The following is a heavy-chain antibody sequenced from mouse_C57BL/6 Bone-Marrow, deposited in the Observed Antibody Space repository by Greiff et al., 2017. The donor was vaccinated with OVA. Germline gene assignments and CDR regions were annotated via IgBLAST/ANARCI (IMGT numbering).Heavy chain of an antibody. D-gene: IGHD1-1*01. CDR3: THYGSSHYFDY. Sequence: VQLQPSGAELVRPGASVKLSCTASGFNIKDDYMHWVKQRPEQGLEWIGWIDPENGDTEYASKFQGKATITADTSSNTAYLQLSSLTSEDTAVYYCTHYGSSHYFDYWGQGTTLTVSS. CDR2: IDPENGDT. J-gene: IGHJ2*01. CDR1: GFNIKDDY. V-gene: IGHV14-4*01.